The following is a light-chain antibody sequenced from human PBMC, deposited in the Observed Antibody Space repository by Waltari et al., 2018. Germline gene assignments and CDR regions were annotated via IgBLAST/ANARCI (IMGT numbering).Light chain of an antibody. Sequence: IQLTQSPSSLSSCLGVRVTITCRASQAISIYLAWYQQKPGKAPNLLIYAASTLQSGVPSRFIGSGSGTEFTLTISSLQPEDFATYYCQQLRSYPRITFGQGTRLDI. V-gene: IGKV1-9*01. J-gene: IGKJ5*01. CDR2: AAS. CDR3: QQLRSYPRIT. CDR1: QAISIY.